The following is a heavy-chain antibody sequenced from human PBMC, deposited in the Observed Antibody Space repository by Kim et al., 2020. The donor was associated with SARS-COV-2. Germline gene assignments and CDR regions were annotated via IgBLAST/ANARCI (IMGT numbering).Heavy chain of an antibody. D-gene: IGHD7-27*01. CDR3: AGDTNRAPYYFYYGMDF. J-gene: IGHJ6*02. V-gene: IGHV3-23*01. CDR2: ISRSGEYT. CDR1: GFSFSSYG. Sequence: GGSLRLSCAASGFSFSSYGMTWVRQAPGKGLDWVSSISRSGEYTYYADSVKGRFTISRDNSKNTLYLQMNSLRAEDTAVYYCAGDTNRAPYYFYYGMDFWGQGTTVTVSS.